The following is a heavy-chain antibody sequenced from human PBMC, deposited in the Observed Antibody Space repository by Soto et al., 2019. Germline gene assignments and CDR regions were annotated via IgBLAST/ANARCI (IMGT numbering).Heavy chain of an antibody. D-gene: IGHD2-15*01. CDR2: IYYTGST. Sequence: LSLTCTVSGGSVSSGSYYWSWIRQPPGKGLEWIAYIYYTGSTNYNPSLKSRVTISVDTSKNQFSLKLTSVTAADTAVYYCARTMYCSGGSCYFGGFDYWGQGTLVTVSS. CDR1: GGSVSSGSYY. J-gene: IGHJ4*02. V-gene: IGHV4-61*01. CDR3: ARTMYCSGGSCYFGGFDY.